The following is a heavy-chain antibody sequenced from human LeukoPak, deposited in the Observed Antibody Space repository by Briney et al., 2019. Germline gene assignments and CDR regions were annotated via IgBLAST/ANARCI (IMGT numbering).Heavy chain of an antibody. J-gene: IGHJ6*04. V-gene: IGHV3-48*03. Sequence: GGTLRLSCAASGFTFSSYEMNWVRQAPGKGLEWVSYISSSGSTIYYADSVKGRFTISRDNAKNSLYLQMNSLRAEDTAVYYCAKDWAYSMDVWGKGTTVTVSS. D-gene: IGHD3-16*01. CDR2: ISSSGSTI. CDR1: GFTFSSYE. CDR3: AKDWAYSMDV.